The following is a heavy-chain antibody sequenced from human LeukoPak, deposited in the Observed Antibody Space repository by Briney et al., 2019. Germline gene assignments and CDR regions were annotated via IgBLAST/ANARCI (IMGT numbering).Heavy chain of an antibody. J-gene: IGHJ4*02. V-gene: IGHV3-23*01. CDR2: FSGSGGST. CDR3: ARGSDFWSGYLDY. Sequence: GGSLRLSCAVSGFTFSSYGMSWVRQAPGQGLEGVSAFSGSGGSTSYADPVKARLPIPRDNAKNTLYSQMNSLGAAARPVFYCARGSDFWSGYLDYWGQGTLVTVSS. D-gene: IGHD3-3*01. CDR1: GFTFSSYG.